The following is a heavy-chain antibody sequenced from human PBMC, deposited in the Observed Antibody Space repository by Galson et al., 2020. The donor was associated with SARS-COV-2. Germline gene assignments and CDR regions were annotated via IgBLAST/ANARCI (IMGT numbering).Heavy chain of an antibody. J-gene: IGHJ4*02. V-gene: IGHV4-59*01. CDR2: IYYSGTT. Sequence: SETLSLTCTVSGGSMSSFYWSWIRQSPGKGLEWIGYIYYSGTTNYNPSLKSRVSILVDTSKNQFSLKLNSVTAADTAVYYCARGGWSLDYWGRGTLVTVSS. CDR3: ARGGWSLDY. CDR1: GGSMSSFY.